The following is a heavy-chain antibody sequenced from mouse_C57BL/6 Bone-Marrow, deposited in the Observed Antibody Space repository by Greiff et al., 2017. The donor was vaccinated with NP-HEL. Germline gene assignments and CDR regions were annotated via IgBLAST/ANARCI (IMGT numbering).Heavy chain of an antibody. CDR3: ASPYDYDVAWFAY. Sequence: EVKVVESGGDLVKPGGSLKLSCAASGSTFSSYGMSWVRQTPDKRLEWVATISSGGSYTYYPDSVKGRFTISRDNAKNTLYLQMSSLKSEDTAMYYCASPYDYDVAWFAYWGQGTLVTVSA. CDR1: GSTFSSYG. CDR2: ISSGGSYT. D-gene: IGHD2-4*01. J-gene: IGHJ3*01. V-gene: IGHV5-6*01.